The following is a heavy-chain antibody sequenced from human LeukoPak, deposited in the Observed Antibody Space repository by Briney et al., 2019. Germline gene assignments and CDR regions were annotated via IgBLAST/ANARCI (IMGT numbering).Heavy chain of an antibody. D-gene: IGHD6-13*01. J-gene: IGHJ5*02. CDR3: ARHFTGIAAAFRFDP. CDR1: GYSFTSYW. V-gene: IGHV5-51*01. CDR2: IYPGDSDT. Sequence: GESLKISCKGSGYSFTSYWIGWVRQMPGKGLEWMGIIYPGDSDTRYSPSFQGQVTISADKSISTAYLQWSSLKASDTAMYYCARHFTGIAAAFRFDPWGQGTLVTVSS.